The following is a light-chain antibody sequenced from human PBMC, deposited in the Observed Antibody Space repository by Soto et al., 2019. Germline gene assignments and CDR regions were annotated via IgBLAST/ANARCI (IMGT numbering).Light chain of an antibody. CDR3: QKYNNAPRT. V-gene: IGKV1-27*01. J-gene: IGKJ1*01. Sequence: DIQMTQAPSSLSASVGDTVTITCRASQGICNYLAWYQQKPGQVPNLLIYAASTLQSGVPSRFSGSGSGTDFTLTISRLRPEDVATYYCQKYNNAPRTFGQGTKVEI. CDR1: QGICNY. CDR2: AAS.